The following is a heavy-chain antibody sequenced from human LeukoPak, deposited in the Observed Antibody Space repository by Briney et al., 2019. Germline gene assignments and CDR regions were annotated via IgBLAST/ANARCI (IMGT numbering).Heavy chain of an antibody. J-gene: IGHJ3*02. V-gene: IGHV1-2*02. CDR1: GYTFTGNY. CDR2: INPNSGGT. D-gene: IGHD6-19*01. Sequence: ASVKASCKASGYTFTGNYMHWVRQAPGEGLEWMGWINPNSGGTNYAQKFKGRVTLTRDMSTSTVYMELSSLRSEDTAVYYCARAVANDAFDIWGQGTMVTVSS. CDR3: ARAVANDAFDI.